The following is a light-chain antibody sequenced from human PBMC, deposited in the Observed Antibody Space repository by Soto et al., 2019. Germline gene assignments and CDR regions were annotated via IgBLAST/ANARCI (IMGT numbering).Light chain of an antibody. CDR2: GAS. Sequence: DIQITQSPSTLSASVGDRVTITCRASQIINRYFNWYQYKPGKAPKLLIYGASSLQSGVPSRFSGSGSGTDFTLAISSLQPEDFAIYYCQQSYSTPPTFGQGTKVDIK. CDR1: QIINRY. CDR3: QQSYSTPPT. V-gene: IGKV1-39*01. J-gene: IGKJ1*01.